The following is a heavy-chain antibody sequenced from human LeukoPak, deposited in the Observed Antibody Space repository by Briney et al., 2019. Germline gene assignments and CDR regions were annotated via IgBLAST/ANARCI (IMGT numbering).Heavy chain of an antibody. CDR3: ARIEQQLAPLFDY. Sequence: GGSLRLSCAASGFTFNNYAMTWVRQAPGKGLEWVSSISSSSSYIYYADSVKGRFTISRDNAKNSLYLQMNSLRAEDTAVYYCARIEQQLAPLFDYWGQGTLVTVSS. J-gene: IGHJ4*02. CDR1: GFTFNNYA. D-gene: IGHD6-13*01. V-gene: IGHV3-21*01. CDR2: ISSSSSYI.